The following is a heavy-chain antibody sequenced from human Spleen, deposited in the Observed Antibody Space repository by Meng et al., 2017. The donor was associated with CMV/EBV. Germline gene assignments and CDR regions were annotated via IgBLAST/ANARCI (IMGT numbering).Heavy chain of an antibody. CDR1: GYTFTSYF. CDR2: IIPIFGTA. Sequence: SVKVSCKASGYTFTSYFMHWVRQAPGQGLEWMGGIIPIFGTANYAQKFQGRVTITTDESTSTAYMELSSLRSEDTAVYYCARGRAFDYWGQGTLVTVSS. J-gene: IGHJ4*02. V-gene: IGHV1-69*05. CDR3: ARGRAFDY.